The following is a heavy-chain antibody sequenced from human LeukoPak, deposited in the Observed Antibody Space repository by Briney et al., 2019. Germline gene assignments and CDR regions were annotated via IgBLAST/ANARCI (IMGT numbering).Heavy chain of an antibody. CDR2: IWSDGSTK. D-gene: IGHD2-2*01. Sequence: GGSLRLSCVASGFTFSSYGMHWVRQAPGKGLEWVAIIWSDGSTKYYVGSVKGRFTISRDNAKNSLYLQMNSLRAEDTALYYCARDPRGYCSSTTCYYGLDVWGQGTTVTVSS. CDR1: GFTFSSYG. CDR3: ARDPRGYCSSTTCYYGLDV. V-gene: IGHV3-33*01. J-gene: IGHJ6*02.